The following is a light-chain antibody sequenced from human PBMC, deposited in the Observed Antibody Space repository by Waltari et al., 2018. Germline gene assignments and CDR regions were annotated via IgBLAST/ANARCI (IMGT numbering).Light chain of an antibody. CDR1: QSVSSY. Sequence: EIVLTQSPATLSLSPGERATLSCRASQSVSSYLVWYQQKPGQAPRLLIYDASKRATGIPARFSGSGSGTDFTLTISSLQAEDVAVYYCHHYYIPPLTFGQGTRLEI. J-gene: IGKJ5*01. CDR3: HHYYIPPLT. CDR2: DAS. V-gene: IGKV3-11*01.